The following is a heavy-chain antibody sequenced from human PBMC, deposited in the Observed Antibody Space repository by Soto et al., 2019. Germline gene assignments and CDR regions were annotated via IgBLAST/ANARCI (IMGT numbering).Heavy chain of an antibody. CDR1: GYTFTSYG. CDR3: ARGGIAAAGTDLDY. V-gene: IGHV1-18*01. D-gene: IGHD6-13*01. J-gene: IGHJ4*02. Sequence: ASVKVSFKASGYTFTSYGISWVLQAPGQWLEWMGWISAYNGNTNYAQKLQGRVTMTTDTSTSTAYMELRSLRSDDTAVYYCARGGIAAAGTDLDYWGQGTLVTVSS. CDR2: ISAYNGNT.